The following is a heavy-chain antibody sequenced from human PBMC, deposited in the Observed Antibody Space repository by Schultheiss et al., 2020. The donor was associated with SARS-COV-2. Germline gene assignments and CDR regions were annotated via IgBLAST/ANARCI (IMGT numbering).Heavy chain of an antibody. CDR1: GGSISGSGYY. Sequence: LRLSCTVSGGSISGSGYYWTWIRQHPGKGLEWIGYIFHSGNTYYNPSLKSLITMSVDTSENQFSLKLSFVTVADAAVYYCARGLTGYGLDVWGQGTTVTVSS. V-gene: IGHV4-31*01. D-gene: IGHD2-15*01. CDR2: IFHSGNT. J-gene: IGHJ6*02. CDR3: ARGLTGYGLDV.